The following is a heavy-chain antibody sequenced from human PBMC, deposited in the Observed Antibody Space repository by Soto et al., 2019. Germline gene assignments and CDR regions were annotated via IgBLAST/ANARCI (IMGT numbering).Heavy chain of an antibody. CDR2: IIPIFGTA. Sequence: QVQLVQSGAEVKKPGSSVKVSCTASGGTFSSDAISWVRQAPGQGLEWMGGIIPIFGTANYAQKFQGRVTITADESTSTAYMELRSLRSEDTPVYYCASYGGTTRRFQHWGQGTLVTVSS. D-gene: IGHD1-1*01. CDR3: ASYGGTTRRFQH. V-gene: IGHV1-69*01. CDR1: GGTFSSDA. J-gene: IGHJ1*01.